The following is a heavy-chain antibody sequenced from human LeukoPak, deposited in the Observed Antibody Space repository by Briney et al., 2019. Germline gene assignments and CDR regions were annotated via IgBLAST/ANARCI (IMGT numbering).Heavy chain of an antibody. Sequence: GSLRLSCAASGFTFSHFWMSWVRQPPGKGLEWIGEINHSGSTNYNPSLKSRVTISVDTSKNQFSLKLSSVTAADTAVYYCASTPDPQQYYYDSSGYFVIDYWGQGTLVTVSS. CDR3: ASTPDPQQYYYDSSGYFVIDY. D-gene: IGHD3-22*01. CDR1: GFTFSHFW. V-gene: IGHV4-34*01. J-gene: IGHJ4*02. CDR2: INHSGST.